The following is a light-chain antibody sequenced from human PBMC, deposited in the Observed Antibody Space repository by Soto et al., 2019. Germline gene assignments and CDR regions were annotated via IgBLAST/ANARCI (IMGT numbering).Light chain of an antibody. Sequence: DIVMTQSPDSLAVSLGERATINCKSSQSVLYSSNNKNYLDWYQQKPVQPPKLLIYWASTRESVVPDRFSRSGCETDFTLTISSLQAEYVAVYYCQQYESTRTFGQGTKVEIK. CDR1: QSVLYSSNNKNY. CDR2: WAS. J-gene: IGKJ1*01. CDR3: QQYESTRT. V-gene: IGKV4-1*01.